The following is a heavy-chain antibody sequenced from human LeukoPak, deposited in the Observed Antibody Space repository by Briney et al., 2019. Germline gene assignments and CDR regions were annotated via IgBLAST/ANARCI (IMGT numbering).Heavy chain of an antibody. V-gene: IGHV4-39*07. Sequence: SETLSLTCAVSGGSITSISYYWGWIRQPPGKGLQWIGSVSYSGNTYYNPSLKSRVTISVDTSKNQFSLKLSSVTAADTAVYYCARDNAYCGGDCYPDYWYFDLWGRGTLVTVSS. CDR1: GGSITSISYY. CDR3: ARDNAYCGGDCYPDYWYFDL. CDR2: VSYSGNT. J-gene: IGHJ2*01. D-gene: IGHD2-21*02.